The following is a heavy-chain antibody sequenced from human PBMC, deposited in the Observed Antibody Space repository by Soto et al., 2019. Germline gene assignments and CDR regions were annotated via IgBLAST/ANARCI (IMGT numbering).Heavy chain of an antibody. Sequence: QVQLQESDPGLVKPWETLSLTCTVSGASIRSSYWSWIRQSPGKGLEWMAYVYYTGKTNSNPSLTGRVTVSVDTSKNQVSLKLTSATAADTAVYYCARGFFETGTGHSKPFDIWGQGTIVTVSS. J-gene: IGHJ3*02. CDR3: ARGFFETGTGHSKPFDI. CDR1: GASIRSSY. D-gene: IGHD1-7*01. CDR2: VYYTGKT. V-gene: IGHV4-59*01.